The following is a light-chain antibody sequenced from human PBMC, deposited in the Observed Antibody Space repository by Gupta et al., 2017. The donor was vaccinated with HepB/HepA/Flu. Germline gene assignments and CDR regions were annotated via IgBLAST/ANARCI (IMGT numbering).Light chain of an antibody. CDR3: QQRDNWPPDAT. CDR2: EAS. CDR1: QSGSSN. Sequence: EIVLTQSPATLSLSPGERATLSCRASQSGSSNLAWYQQKPGQAPRLLIYEASNRATGIPATISGREPEDFAVYFCQQRDNWPPDATFGQGTRLEI. V-gene: IGKV3-11*01. J-gene: IGKJ5*01.